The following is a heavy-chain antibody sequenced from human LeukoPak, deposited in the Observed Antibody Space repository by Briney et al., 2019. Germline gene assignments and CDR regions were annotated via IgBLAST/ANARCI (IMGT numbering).Heavy chain of an antibody. V-gene: IGHV1-69*04. Sequence: SAKVSCKASGGTFSSYAISWVRQAPGQGLEWMGRIIPIFGIANYAQKFQGRVTITADKSTSTAYMELSSLRSEDTAVYYCARGGGIAAAGTDYFDYWGQGTLVTVSS. CDR3: ARGGGIAAAGTDYFDY. D-gene: IGHD6-13*01. CDR1: GGTFSSYA. CDR2: IIPIFGIA. J-gene: IGHJ4*02.